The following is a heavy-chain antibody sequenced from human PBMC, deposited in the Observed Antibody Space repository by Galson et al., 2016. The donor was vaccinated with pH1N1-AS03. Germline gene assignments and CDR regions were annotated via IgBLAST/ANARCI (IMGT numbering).Heavy chain of an antibody. CDR3: ARVKWDRDIPSNDAFDI. CDR2: LYYTGNA. J-gene: IGHJ3*02. Sequence: TLSLTCNVSGGSISETAYYWTWVRQRPGEALEWIGYLYYTGNAFYNPSLESRVTISQDTSKRQISLRLRSVTAADTALYYCARVKWDRDIPSNDAFDIWGPGTMVTVSS. V-gene: IGHV4-31*03. D-gene: IGHD1-26*01. CDR1: GGSISETAYY.